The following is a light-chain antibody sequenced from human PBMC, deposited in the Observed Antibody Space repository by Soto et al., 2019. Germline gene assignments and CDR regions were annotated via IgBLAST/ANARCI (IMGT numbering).Light chain of an antibody. CDR3: SSYAGSNNLL. CDR1: SSDVGGYDF. V-gene: IGLV2-8*01. Sequence: QSALTQPPSASASPGQSVTISCTGTSSDVGGYDFVSWYQQHPGKAPKLMIYEVNKRPSGVPDRFSGSKSANTASLTVSGLQTEDEADYYCSSYAGSNNLLFGGGTQLTVL. J-gene: IGLJ7*01. CDR2: EVN.